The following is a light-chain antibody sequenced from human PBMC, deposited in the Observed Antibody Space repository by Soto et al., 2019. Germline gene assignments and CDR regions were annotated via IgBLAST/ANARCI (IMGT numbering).Light chain of an antibody. V-gene: IGKV1-5*03. J-gene: IGKJ1*01. CDR3: QQYGDYSWM. Sequence: DIQMTQSPSTLSASVGDSVTITCRASQSISTWLAWYQQKPGKAPKLLIYKASGLESGVPSRFSGSGSGTEFTLTISSLQPDDFATYYCQQYGDYSWMFGQGTKVEIK. CDR2: KAS. CDR1: QSISTW.